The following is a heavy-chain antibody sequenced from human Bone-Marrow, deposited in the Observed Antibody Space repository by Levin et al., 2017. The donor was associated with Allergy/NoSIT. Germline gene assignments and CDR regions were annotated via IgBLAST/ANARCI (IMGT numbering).Heavy chain of an antibody. CDR2: IYYSGST. Sequence: SETLSLMCTVSGGSISHYYWNWIRQPPGKGLEWIGYIYYSGSTQYKPSLKSRVTISVDTSKNQFSLRLGSMTAADPAVYYCARGAFCSRSNCYDRGMDVWGQGTTVTVSS. CDR3: ARGAFCSRSNCYDRGMDV. J-gene: IGHJ6*02. CDR1: GGSISHYY. V-gene: IGHV4-59*01. D-gene: IGHD2-2*01.